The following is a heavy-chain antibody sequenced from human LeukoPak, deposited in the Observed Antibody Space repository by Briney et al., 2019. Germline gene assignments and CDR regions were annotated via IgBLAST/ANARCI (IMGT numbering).Heavy chain of an antibody. CDR2: ISYDGSYK. V-gene: IGHV3-30*15. J-gene: IGHJ4*02. CDR1: GFTFSSYA. D-gene: IGHD1-26*01. Sequence: PGGSLGLSCAASGFTFSSYAMHWVRQAPGKGLEWVAVISYDGSYKYYADSVKGRVTISRDKSKNTLYLQMSSLRAEDTAVYYCARDGSYSGSYNDYWGQGTLVTVSS. CDR3: ARDGSYSGSYNDY.